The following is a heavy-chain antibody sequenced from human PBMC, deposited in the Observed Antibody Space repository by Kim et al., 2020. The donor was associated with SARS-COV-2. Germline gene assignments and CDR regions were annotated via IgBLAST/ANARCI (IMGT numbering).Heavy chain of an antibody. Sequence: SETLSLTCTVSGGSISSGGYYWSWIRQHPGKGLEWIGYIYYSGSTYYNPSLKSRVTISVDTSKNQFSLKLSSVTAADTAVYYCAREPQAIYCSGGSCRRKDDYYYGMDVWGQGTTVTVSS. J-gene: IGHJ6*02. CDR1: GGSISSGGYY. D-gene: IGHD2-15*01. V-gene: IGHV4-31*03. CDR2: IYYSGST. CDR3: AREPQAIYCSGGSCRRKDDYYYGMDV.